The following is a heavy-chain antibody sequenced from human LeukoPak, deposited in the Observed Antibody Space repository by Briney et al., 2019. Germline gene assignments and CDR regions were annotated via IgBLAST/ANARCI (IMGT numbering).Heavy chain of an antibody. CDR3: ARGGDYDSSACEY. CDR2: INQSGST. J-gene: IGHJ4*02. CDR1: GGPFSGYY. V-gene: IGHV4-34*01. Sequence: SETLSLTCAVYGGPFSGYYWSWIRQPPGQGLEWIGEINQSGSTNYNSSLKSRVTISVDTSKNQFSLKVNSVTAADTAVYYCARGGDYDSSACEYWGQGTLVTVSS. D-gene: IGHD3-22*01.